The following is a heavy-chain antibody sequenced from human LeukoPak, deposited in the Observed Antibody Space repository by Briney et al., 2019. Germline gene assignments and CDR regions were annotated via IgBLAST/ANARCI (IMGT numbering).Heavy chain of an antibody. D-gene: IGHD4-17*01. V-gene: IGHV6-1*01. CDR3: ARDRDYGDYPGGFYSNWFDP. CDR2: TYYRSKWYN. CDR1: RDSVSSNSAA. Sequence: SQTLSLTCAISRDSVSSNSAAWNWIRQSPSRGLEWLGRTYYRSKWYNDYAVSVKSRITINPDTSKNQFSLQLNSVTPEDTAVYYCARDRDYGDYPGGFYSNWFDPWGQGTLVTVSS. J-gene: IGHJ5*02.